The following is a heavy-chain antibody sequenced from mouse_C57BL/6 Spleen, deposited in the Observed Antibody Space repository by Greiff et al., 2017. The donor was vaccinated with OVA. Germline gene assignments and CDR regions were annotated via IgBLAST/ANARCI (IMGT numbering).Heavy chain of an antibody. Sequence: EVMLVESGGGLVKPGGSLKLSCAASGFTFSSYTMSWVRQTPEKRLEWVATISGGGGNTYYPDSVKGRFTISRDNAKNTLYLQMSSLRSEDTALYYCARYGYYFDYWGQGTTLTVSS. CDR1: GFTFSSYT. CDR3: ARYGYYFDY. CDR2: ISGGGGNT. J-gene: IGHJ2*01. V-gene: IGHV5-9*01. D-gene: IGHD1-1*01.